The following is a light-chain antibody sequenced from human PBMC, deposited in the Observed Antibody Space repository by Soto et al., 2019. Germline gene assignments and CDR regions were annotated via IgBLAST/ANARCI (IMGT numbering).Light chain of an antibody. CDR3: SSYTSSSTLCV. CDR1: SSDVGGYNY. CDR2: EVS. V-gene: IGLV2-14*01. J-gene: IGLJ1*01. Sequence: QSALTQPASVSGSPGQSITISCTGTSSDVGGYNYVSWYQQHPGKAPKLMIYEVSNRPTGGSNRFSGSESGNTASLTISGLQDEDEADYYCSSYTSSSTLCVFGTGTKVTVL.